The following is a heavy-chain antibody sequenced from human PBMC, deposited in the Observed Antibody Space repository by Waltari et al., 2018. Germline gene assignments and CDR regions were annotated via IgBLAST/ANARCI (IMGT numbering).Heavy chain of an antibody. CDR3: AKDIGVSGCYYFDY. V-gene: IGHV3-9*01. CDR2: ISWNSGSI. D-gene: IGHD6-19*01. J-gene: IGHJ4*02. Sequence: EVQLVESGGGLVQPGRSLRLSCAASGFTFDDYAMHWVRQAPGKGLEWVSGISWNSGSIGYADSGKGRFTISRDNAKNSLYLQMNSLRAEDTALYYCAKDIGVSGCYYFDYWGQGTLVTVSS. CDR1: GFTFDDYA.